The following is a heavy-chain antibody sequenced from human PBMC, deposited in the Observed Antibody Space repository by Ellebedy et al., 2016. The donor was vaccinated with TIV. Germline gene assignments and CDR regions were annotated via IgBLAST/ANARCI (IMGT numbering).Heavy chain of an antibody. V-gene: IGHV1-2*02. Sequence: AASVKVSCKASGYIFTGFYLHWVRQAPGQGLEWMGWINPNSGNTNYEQKFQARDTMTRATSISTAYMELSGLKSDDTAVYYCDRDYCSSSSCGLDVWGQGTTVSVSS. CDR2: INPNSGNT. D-gene: IGHD2-15*01. J-gene: IGHJ6*02. CDR3: DRDYCSSSSCGLDV. CDR1: GYIFTGFY.